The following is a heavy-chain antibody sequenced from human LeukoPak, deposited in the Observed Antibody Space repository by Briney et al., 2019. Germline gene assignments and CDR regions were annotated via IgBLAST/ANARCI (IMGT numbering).Heavy chain of an antibody. V-gene: IGHV3-49*04. D-gene: IGHD2-8*01. CDR3: TRDFYCTNGVCYTTEWDY. J-gene: IGHJ4*02. Sequence: GRSLRLSCTASGFTFGDYAMSWVRQAPGKGLERVGFIRSKAYGGTTEYAASVKGRFTISRDDPKSIAYLQMNSLKTEDTAVYYCTRDFYCTNGVCYTTEWDYWGQGTLVTVSS. CDR2: IRSKAYGGTT. CDR1: GFTFGDYA.